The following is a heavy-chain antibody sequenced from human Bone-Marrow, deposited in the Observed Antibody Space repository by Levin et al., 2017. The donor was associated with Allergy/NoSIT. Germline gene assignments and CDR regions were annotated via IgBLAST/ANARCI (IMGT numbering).Heavy chain of an antibody. CDR2: IHYSGGA. J-gene: IGHJ4*02. D-gene: IGHD3-16*01. Sequence: SETLSLTCTVSGDSISTSSSYWAWIRRPPGKGLEWIARIHYSGGAYYNESLKGRVTISVDTPKNLFSLTLISVTAADTAVYHCARITSGVGFDYWGQGTLVTVSS. CDR3: ARITSGVGFDY. CDR1: GDSISTSSSY. V-gene: IGHV4-39*01.